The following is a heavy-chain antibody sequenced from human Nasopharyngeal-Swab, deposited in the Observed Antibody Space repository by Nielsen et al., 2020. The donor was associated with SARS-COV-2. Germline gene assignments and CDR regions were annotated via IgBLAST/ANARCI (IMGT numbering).Heavy chain of an antibody. CDR1: GGSISSSNYY. Sequence: SETLSLTCTVSGGSISSSNYYWGWIRQPPGKGLEWIGSIYYSGSTYFNPSLRSRVTISVDKSKNQFSLMLSSVTAADTAVYYCARGGDWSFDYWGQGTLVTVSS. D-gene: IGHD2-21*02. CDR2: IYYSGST. J-gene: IGHJ4*02. V-gene: IGHV4-39*07. CDR3: ARGGDWSFDY.